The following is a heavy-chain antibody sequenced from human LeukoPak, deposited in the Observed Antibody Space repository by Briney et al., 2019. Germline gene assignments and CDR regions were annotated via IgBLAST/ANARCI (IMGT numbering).Heavy chain of an antibody. V-gene: IGHV3-15*01. CDR3: TTATY. Sequence: GGSLRLSCAASGFTFSSYSMNWVRQAPGKGLEWVGRIKSKAVGGTTDYTAPVKGRFSISRDDSENTLYLQMNSLKTEDTAVYYCTTATYWGQGTQVTVSS. CDR1: GFTFSSYS. CDR2: IKSKAVGGTT. J-gene: IGHJ4*02.